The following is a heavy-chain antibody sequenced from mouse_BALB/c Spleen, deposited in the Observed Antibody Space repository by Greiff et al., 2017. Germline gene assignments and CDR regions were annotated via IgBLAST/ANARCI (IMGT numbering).Heavy chain of an antibody. CDR1: GFTFSSYG. CDR3: ARLDGYYVGFDY. D-gene: IGHD2-3*01. J-gene: IGHJ2*01. CDR2: ISSGGSYT. V-gene: IGHV5-6*01. Sequence: EVKLMESGGDLVKPGGSLKLSCAASGFTFSSYGMSWVRQTPDKRLEWVATISSGGSYTYYPDSVKGRFTISRDNAKNTLYLQMSSLKSEDTAMYYCARLDGYYVGFDYWGQGTTLTVSS.